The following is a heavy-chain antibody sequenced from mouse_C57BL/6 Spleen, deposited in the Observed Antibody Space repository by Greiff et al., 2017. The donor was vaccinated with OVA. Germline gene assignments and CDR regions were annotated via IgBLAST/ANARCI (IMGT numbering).Heavy chain of an antibody. J-gene: IGHJ4*01. Sequence: QVQLQQSGAELVRPGASVTLSCKASGYTFTDYEMHWVKQTPVHGLEWIGALDPETGGTAYNQKFKGKAILTADKSSSTAYMELRSLTSEDSAVYYCTRGGIYDGTAMDYWGQGTSVTVSS. V-gene: IGHV1-15*01. CDR2: LDPETGGT. D-gene: IGHD2-3*01. CDR1: GYTFTDYE. CDR3: TRGGIYDGTAMDY.